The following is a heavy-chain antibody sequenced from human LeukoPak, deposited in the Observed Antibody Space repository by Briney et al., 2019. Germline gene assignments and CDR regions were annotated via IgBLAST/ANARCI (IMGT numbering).Heavy chain of an antibody. J-gene: IGHJ4*02. Sequence: SQTLSLTCTVSGGSISSGSYYWSWIRQPAGKGLEWIGRIYTSGSTNYNPSLKSRVTISVDTSKNQFSLKLSSVTAADTAVYYCARGIAAAGPDYWGQGTLVTVSS. V-gene: IGHV4-61*02. CDR3: ARGIAAAGPDY. CDR2: IYTSGST. D-gene: IGHD6-13*01. CDR1: GGSISSGSYY.